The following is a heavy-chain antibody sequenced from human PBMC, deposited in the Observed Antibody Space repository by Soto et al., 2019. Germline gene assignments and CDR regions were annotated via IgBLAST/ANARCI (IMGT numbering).Heavy chain of an antibody. D-gene: IGHD2-15*01. J-gene: IGHJ3*01. Sequence: QGQLQQSGPGLVKPSQTLSLTCAISGDSVSSDITSWNWIRQSPSRGLEWLGRTYYRSKWFHDYAASVKSRITINPDTSKNQFSLELNSMTPDDTAVYYCAWWNALEVWGQGTVVTVSS. V-gene: IGHV6-1*01. CDR2: TYYRSKWFH. CDR3: AWWNALEV. CDR1: GDSVSSDITS.